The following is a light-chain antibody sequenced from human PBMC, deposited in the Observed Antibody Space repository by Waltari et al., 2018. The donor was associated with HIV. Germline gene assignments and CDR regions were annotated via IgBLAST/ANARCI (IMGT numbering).Light chain of an antibody. V-gene: IGLV2-14*01. J-gene: IGLJ1*01. CDR3: SSYTSTYV. Sequence: QSALTHPASVSGAPGQSITLSCTGTSSDVGGYNYVAWYQQHPGKAPKLIIYDVSNRPSGVSNRFSGSKSGNTASLTISGLQAEDEAEYYCSSYTSTYVFGTGTKVTVL. CDR2: DVS. CDR1: SSDVGGYNY.